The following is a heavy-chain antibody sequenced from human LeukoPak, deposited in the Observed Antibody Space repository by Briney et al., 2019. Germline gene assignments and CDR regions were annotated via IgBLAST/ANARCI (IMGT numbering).Heavy chain of an antibody. J-gene: IGHJ4*02. Sequence: GGSLRLSCAASGFTFSSYSMNWVRQAPGKGLEWVSYISSSSTTMYYADSVKGRFTISRDNAKNSLYLQMNSLRDEDTAVYYCARERGDYYDSSGFDYWGQGTLVTVSS. D-gene: IGHD3-22*01. CDR1: GFTFSSYS. CDR3: ARERGDYYDSSGFDY. V-gene: IGHV3-48*02. CDR2: ISSSSTTM.